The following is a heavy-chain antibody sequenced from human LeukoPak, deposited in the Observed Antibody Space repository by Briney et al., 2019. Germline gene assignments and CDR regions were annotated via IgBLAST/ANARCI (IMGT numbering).Heavy chain of an antibody. CDR1: GGSISSGDYY. Sequence: SETLSLTCTVSGGSISSGDYYWSWVRQPPGKGLGWIGYIYYSGSTYYNPSLKSRVTISVDTSKNQFSLKLSSLTAADTAVYYCARAHSSWYLGDAFDIWGQGTMVTVSS. V-gene: IGHV4-30-4*01. D-gene: IGHD6-13*01. CDR3: ARAHSSWYLGDAFDI. J-gene: IGHJ3*02. CDR2: IYYSGST.